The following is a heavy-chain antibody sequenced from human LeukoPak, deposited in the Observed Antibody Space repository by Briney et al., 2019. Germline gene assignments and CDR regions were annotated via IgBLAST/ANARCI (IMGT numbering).Heavy chain of an antibody. Sequence: GGSLRLSCAASGFTVNSNYWSWVRQAPGKGLEWVSVIYSGGTTYYADSVKGRFTFSRDNSKNMLHLQMNSLRAEDAAVYYCARGFNRGFDPWGQGTLVIVSS. D-gene: IGHD3-10*01. CDR3: ARGFNRGFDP. CDR1: GFTVNSNY. J-gene: IGHJ5*02. CDR2: IYSGGTT. V-gene: IGHV3-53*01.